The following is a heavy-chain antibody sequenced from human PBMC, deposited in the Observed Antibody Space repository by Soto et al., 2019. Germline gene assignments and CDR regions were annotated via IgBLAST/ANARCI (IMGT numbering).Heavy chain of an antibody. CDR1: GFTFSSYG. Sequence: GGSLRLSCAASGFTFSSYGMHWVRQAPGKGLEWVAVISYDGSNKYYADSVKGRFTISRDNSKNRLYLQMNSLRAEETAVYYCAKAPPRGATTHCCYDMDVWGQGTTVAVSS. D-gene: IGHD1-26*01. V-gene: IGHV3-30*18. CDR3: AKAPPRGATTHCCYDMDV. J-gene: IGHJ6*02. CDR2: ISYDGSNK.